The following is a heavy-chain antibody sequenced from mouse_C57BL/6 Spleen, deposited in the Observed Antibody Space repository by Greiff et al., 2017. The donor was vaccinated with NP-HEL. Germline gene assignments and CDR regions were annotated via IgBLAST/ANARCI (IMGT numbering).Heavy chain of an antibody. V-gene: IGHV2-2*01. D-gene: IGHD1-1*01. J-gene: IGHJ1*03. Sequence: VQLQQSGPGLVQPSQSLSITCTVSGFSLPSYGVHWVRQSPGKGLEWLGVIWSGGSTDYNAAFISRLSISKDNSKSQVFFKMNSLQADDTAIYYWARNRFLYYGSSYGYFDVWGTGTTVTVSS. CDR3: ARNRFLYYGSSYGYFDV. CDR1: GFSLPSYG. CDR2: IWSGGST.